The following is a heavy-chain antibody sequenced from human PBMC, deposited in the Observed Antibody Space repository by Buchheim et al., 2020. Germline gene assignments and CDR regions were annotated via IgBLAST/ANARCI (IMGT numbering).Heavy chain of an antibody. V-gene: IGHV4-34*01. CDR2: INLSGST. D-gene: IGHD2-15*01. CDR3: ARGDSNYGMDV. J-gene: IGHJ6*02. CDR1: GGSFSGYY. Sequence: QVQLQQWGAGLLKPSETLSLTCAVYGGSFSGYYWSWVRQPPGKGLEWIGEINLSGSTNYNPSLKSRATTSVDTSKNQFSLKLSSVTAADTAVYYCARGDSNYGMDVWGQGTT.